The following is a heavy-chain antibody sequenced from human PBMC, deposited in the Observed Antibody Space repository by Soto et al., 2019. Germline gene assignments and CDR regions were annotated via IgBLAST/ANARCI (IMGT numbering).Heavy chain of an antibody. CDR1: GYTLTELS. V-gene: IGHV1-24*01. Sequence: ASVKVSCKVSGYTLTELSMHWVRQAPGKGLEWMGGFDPEDGETIYAQKFQGRVTMTEDTSTDTAYMELSSLRSEDTAVYYCATSNPTIFGVAADYWGQGTLVTVSS. D-gene: IGHD3-3*01. CDR3: ATSNPTIFGVAADY. CDR2: FDPEDGET. J-gene: IGHJ4*02.